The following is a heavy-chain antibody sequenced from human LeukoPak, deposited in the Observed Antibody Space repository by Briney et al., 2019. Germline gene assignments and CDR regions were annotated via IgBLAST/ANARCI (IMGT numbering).Heavy chain of an antibody. Sequence: SETLSLTCAVYGGSFSGYYWSWIRQPPGKGLGWIGEINHSGSTNYNPSLKSRVTISVDTSKNQFSLKLSSVTAADTAVYYCARETRSPDSGAFDIWGQGTMVTVSS. D-gene: IGHD1-26*01. J-gene: IGHJ3*02. V-gene: IGHV4-34*01. CDR3: ARETRSPDSGAFDI. CDR1: GGSFSGYY. CDR2: INHSGST.